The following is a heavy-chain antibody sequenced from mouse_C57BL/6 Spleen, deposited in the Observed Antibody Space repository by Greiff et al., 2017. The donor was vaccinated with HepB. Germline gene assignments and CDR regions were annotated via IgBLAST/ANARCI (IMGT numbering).Heavy chain of an antibody. J-gene: IGHJ2*01. CDR1: GYTFTSYW. CDR2: IDPSDSET. D-gene: IGHD2-3*01. V-gene: IGHV1-52*01. CDR3: ARGRSDGYYDY. Sequence: QVQLKESGAELVRPGSSVKLSCKASGYTFTSYWMHWVKQRPIQGLEWIGNIDPSDSETHYNQKFKDKATLTVDKSSSTAYMQLSSLTSEDSAVYYCARGRSDGYYDYWGQGTTLTVSS.